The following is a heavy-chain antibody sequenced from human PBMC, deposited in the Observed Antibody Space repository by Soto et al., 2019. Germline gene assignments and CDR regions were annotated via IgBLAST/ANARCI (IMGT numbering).Heavy chain of an antibody. CDR1: GDAISNYY. D-gene: IGHD1-1*01. V-gene: IGHV4-59*12. CDR2: VHDSGST. CDR3: VRDGTKTLRDWFDP. Sequence: PSETLSLTCSVSGDAISNYYWSWIRQTPGKGLEWIGCVHDSGSTDYNPSLKGRVTMSLHTSKKQFSLRLRSVTAADTAVYYCVRDGTKTLRDWFDPWGQGISVTVSS. J-gene: IGHJ5*02.